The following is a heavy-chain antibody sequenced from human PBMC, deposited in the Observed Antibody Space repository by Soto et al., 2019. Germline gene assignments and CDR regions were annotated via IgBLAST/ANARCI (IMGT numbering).Heavy chain of an antibody. D-gene: IGHD3-3*01. CDR1: GYTFTNYD. J-gene: IGHJ6*02. CDR2: MNPYNGDT. Sequence: QVQLVQSGAEVKKPGASVKVSCKASGYTFTNYDFNWVRQATGQGLEWMGWMNPYNGDTGYAQKFQGRVTLTRDTSITTAYMELSSLRSDDTAVYYCARGKNHDFWTASSRGMDVWGQGTTVTVSS. CDR3: ARGKNHDFWTASSRGMDV. V-gene: IGHV1-8*01.